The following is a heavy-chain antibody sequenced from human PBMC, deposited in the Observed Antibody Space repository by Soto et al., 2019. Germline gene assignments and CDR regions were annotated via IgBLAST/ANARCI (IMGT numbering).Heavy chain of an antibody. D-gene: IGHD2-15*01. CDR2: ISYDGSNK. CDR3: AKSADCSGGSCYSGFYDY. V-gene: IGHV3-30*18. J-gene: IGHJ4*02. CDR1: GFTFSSYG. Sequence: PGGSLRLSCAASGFTFSSYGMHWVRQAPGKGLEWVAVISYDGSNKYYADSVKGRFTISRDNSKNTLYLQMNSLRAEDTAVYYCAKSADCSGGSCYSGFYDYWGQGTLVTVSS.